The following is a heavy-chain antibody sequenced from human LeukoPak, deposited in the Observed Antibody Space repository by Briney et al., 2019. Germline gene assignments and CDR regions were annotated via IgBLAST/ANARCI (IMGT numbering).Heavy chain of an antibody. Sequence: GGSLRLXCKGSGYSFTSYWIGWVRQMPGKGLEWMGIIYPGDSDTRYSPSFQGQVTISADKSISTAYLQWSSLKASDTAVYYCARHESRLRYFDWLLTRSFDYWGQGTLVTVSS. V-gene: IGHV5-51*01. CDR1: GYSFTSYW. D-gene: IGHD3-9*01. J-gene: IGHJ4*02. CDR3: ARHESRLRYFDWLLTRSFDY. CDR2: IYPGDSDT.